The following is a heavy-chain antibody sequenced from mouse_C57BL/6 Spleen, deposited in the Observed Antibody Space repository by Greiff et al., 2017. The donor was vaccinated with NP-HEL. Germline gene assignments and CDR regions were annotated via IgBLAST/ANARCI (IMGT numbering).Heavy chain of an antibody. Sequence: QVQLQQPGTELVKPGASVKLSCKASGYTFTSYWMHWVKQRPGQGLEWIGNINPSNGGTNYNEKFKSKANMTGDKSSSTAYMQLSSLTSKDSAVYDCARAPDGNYEEDYFDYWGQGTTLTVSS. CDR1: GYTFTSYW. V-gene: IGHV1-53*01. CDR3: ARAPDGNYEEDYFDY. D-gene: IGHD2-1*01. J-gene: IGHJ2*01. CDR2: INPSNGGT.